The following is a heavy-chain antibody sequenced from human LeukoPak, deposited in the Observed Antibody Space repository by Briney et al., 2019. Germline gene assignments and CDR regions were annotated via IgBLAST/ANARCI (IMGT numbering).Heavy chain of an antibody. CDR1: GGSFSGYY. Sequence: SETLSLTCAVYGGSFSGYYWSWIRQPPGKGLEWIGEINHSGSTNYNPSLKSRVTVSVDTSKNQLSLKLSSVTAADTAVYYCARVRYYDFWSGYYDYYYYYYMDVWGKGTTVTVSS. CDR3: ARVRYYDFWSGYYDYYYYYYMDV. CDR2: INHSGST. V-gene: IGHV4-34*01. D-gene: IGHD3-3*01. J-gene: IGHJ6*03.